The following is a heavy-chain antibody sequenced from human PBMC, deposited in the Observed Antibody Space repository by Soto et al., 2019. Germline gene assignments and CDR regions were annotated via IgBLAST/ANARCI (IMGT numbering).Heavy chain of an antibody. CDR1: GGSISSYY. J-gene: IGHJ4*02. CDR3: ARRYGYSFDY. CDR2: IYYSGST. V-gene: IGHV4-59*08. Sequence: SETLSLTCTVSGGSISSYYWSWIRQPPGKGLEWIGYIYYSGSTNYNPSLKSRVTISVDTSKNQFSLKLSSVTATDTAVYYCARRYGYSFDYWGQGTLVTVSS. D-gene: IGHD1-1*01.